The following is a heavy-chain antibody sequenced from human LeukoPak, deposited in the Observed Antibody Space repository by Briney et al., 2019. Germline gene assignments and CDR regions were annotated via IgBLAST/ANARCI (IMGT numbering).Heavy chain of an antibody. D-gene: IGHD3-10*01. CDR2: IYYSGST. CDR3: ARVNYYGSGSYYTD. V-gene: IGHV4-59*01. J-gene: IGHJ4*02. CDR1: GGSISSYY. Sequence: SETLSLTCTVSGGSISSYYWSWIRQPPVKGLEWIGYIYYSGSTNYNPSLKSRVTISVDTSKNQFSLKLSSVTAADTAVYYCARVNYYGSGSYYTDWGQGTLVTVSS.